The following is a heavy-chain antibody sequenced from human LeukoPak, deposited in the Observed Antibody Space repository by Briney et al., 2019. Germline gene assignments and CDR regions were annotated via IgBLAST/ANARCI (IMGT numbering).Heavy chain of an antibody. Sequence: PGGSLRLSCAASGFTVSSNYMNWVRQAPGKGLEWVSVIYSGGRTHYAGSVKGRFTISRDNSKNTLYLQMNSLRAEDTAVYSCAGASYFVPYDYWGQGTLVTVSS. CDR2: IYSGGRT. J-gene: IGHJ4*02. D-gene: IGHD3-10*01. CDR1: GFTVSSNY. V-gene: IGHV3-53*01. CDR3: AGASYFVPYDY.